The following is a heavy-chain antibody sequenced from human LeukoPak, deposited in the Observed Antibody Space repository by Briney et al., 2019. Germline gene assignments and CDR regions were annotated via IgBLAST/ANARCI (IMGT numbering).Heavy chain of an antibody. Sequence: GRSLRLSCAASGFTFSRFGMHWVRQAPGKGLEWVAVIWYDGSNRYYADSVKGRFTISRDNSKNTLYLEMNSLRAEDTAVYYCARDYYYDSSGYWDYYFDYWGQGTLVSVSS. CDR3: ARDYYYDSSGYWDYYFDY. D-gene: IGHD3-22*01. J-gene: IGHJ4*02. V-gene: IGHV3-33*01. CDR1: GFTFSRFG. CDR2: IWYDGSNR.